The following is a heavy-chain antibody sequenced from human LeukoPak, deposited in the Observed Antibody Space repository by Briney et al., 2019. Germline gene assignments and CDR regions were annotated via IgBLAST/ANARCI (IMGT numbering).Heavy chain of an antibody. D-gene: IGHD1-26*01. CDR2: IKSKTDAGTT. CDR1: GFTFSSYA. Sequence: PGGSLRLSCAASGFTFSSYAMSWVRQAPGKGLEWVGRIKSKTDAGTTDYSAPVKGRFTISRDDSKNTLYLQMNSLKTEDTAVYYCTVGSGDYNWFDPRGQGTLVTVSS. J-gene: IGHJ5*02. CDR3: TVGSGDYNWFDP. V-gene: IGHV3-15*01.